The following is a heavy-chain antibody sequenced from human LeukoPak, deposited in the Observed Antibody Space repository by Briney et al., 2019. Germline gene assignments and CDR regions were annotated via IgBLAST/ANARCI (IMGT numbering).Heavy chain of an antibody. D-gene: IGHD6-19*01. V-gene: IGHV1-8*01. CDR2: MNPNSGNT. CDR3: TRGSSGRRDN. Sequence: ASVKVSCKASGSTFNSCDINWVRQATGQGLEWMGWMNPNSGNTGYGQSFQGRITMTRDISIGTAYMELSNLTSEDTAIYYCTRGSSGRRDNWGQGTLVTVSA. CDR1: GSTFNSCD. J-gene: IGHJ4*02.